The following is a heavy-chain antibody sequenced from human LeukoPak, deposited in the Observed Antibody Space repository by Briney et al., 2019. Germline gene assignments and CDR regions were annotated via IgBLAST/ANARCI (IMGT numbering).Heavy chain of an antibody. CDR2: ISYDGSNK. CDR3: AKAMYIVVVPAAIDY. J-gene: IGHJ4*02. V-gene: IGHV3-30*18. CDR1: GFTFSSYG. Sequence: GRSLRLSCAASGFTFSSYGMHWVRQAPGKGLEWVAIISYDGSNKYYADSVKGRFTISRDNSKNTLYLQMNSLRAEDTAVYYCAKAMYIVVVPAAIDYWGQGTLVTVSS. D-gene: IGHD2-2*01.